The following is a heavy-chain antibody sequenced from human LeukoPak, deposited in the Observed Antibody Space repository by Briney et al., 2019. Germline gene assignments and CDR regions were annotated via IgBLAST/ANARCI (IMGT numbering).Heavy chain of an antibody. D-gene: IGHD2-2*01. Sequence: PGGSLRLSCSASGFTFSSYAMHWARQAPGKGLEYVSAISSNGGSTYYADSVKGRFTISRDNSKNTLYLQMSSLRAEDTAEYYCMNGGRGDQPDYWGQGTLVTVSS. CDR1: GFTFSSYA. V-gene: IGHV3-64D*06. CDR3: MNGGRGDQPDY. CDR2: ISSNGGST. J-gene: IGHJ4*02.